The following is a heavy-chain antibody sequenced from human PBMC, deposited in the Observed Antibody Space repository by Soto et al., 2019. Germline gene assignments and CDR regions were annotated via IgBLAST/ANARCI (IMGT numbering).Heavy chain of an antibody. D-gene: IGHD2-21*01. V-gene: IGHV3-74*01. CDR1: VFTFSTYW. Sequence: PGGSLRLSCAASVFTFSTYWMDCVRQTPGKGLMWVSRISPDGSNRGYADSVEGRFTVSRDNAQNTLYLQMHSLRAGDTAMYYCASCAHIVPVSPTDFDHWAEGTLVTVSS. CDR3: ASCAHIVPVSPTDFDH. CDR2: ISPDGSNR. J-gene: IGHJ4*02.